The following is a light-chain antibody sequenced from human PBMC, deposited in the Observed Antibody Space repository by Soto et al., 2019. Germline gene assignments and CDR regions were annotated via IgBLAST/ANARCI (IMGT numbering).Light chain of an antibody. V-gene: IGKV3-11*01. CDR2: DAS. CDR3: QQRSNWPT. Sequence: EIVLTQSPATLSLSPGERDTISCRASQSVSSYLAWYQQKPGQAPRLLIYDASNRATGIPARFSGSGSGTDFTLTISSLEPEDFAVYYCQQRSNWPTFGQGTKVDIK. J-gene: IGKJ1*01. CDR1: QSVSSY.